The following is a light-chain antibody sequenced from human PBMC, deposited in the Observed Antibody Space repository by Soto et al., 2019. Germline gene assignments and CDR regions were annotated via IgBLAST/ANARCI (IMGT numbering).Light chain of an antibody. CDR2: KAS. CDR3: QQYDSDSYT. CDR1: QDVSQW. J-gene: IGKJ2*01. Sequence: DIQMTQSPSTLSASVGDRVIITCRASQDVSQWLAWYQQKPGKAPKLPIYKASQLESGVPSRFSGRGSGTEFTLTIRDLQPDDFATYFCQQYDSDSYTFGQGTKLDIK. V-gene: IGKV1-5*03.